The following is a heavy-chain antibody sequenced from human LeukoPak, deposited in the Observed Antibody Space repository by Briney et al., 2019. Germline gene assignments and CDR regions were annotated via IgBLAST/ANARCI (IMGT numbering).Heavy chain of an antibody. D-gene: IGHD2-2*01. CDR2: IRYDGSNK. CDR1: GFTFSSYG. CDR3: AKDLLGQKCLSSTSCYAYYYYGMDV. J-gene: IGHJ6*02. V-gene: IGHV3-30*02. Sequence: PGGSLRLSCAASGFTFSSYGMHWVRRAPGKGLEWVAFIRYDGSNKYYADSVKGRFTISRDNSKNTLYLQMNSLRAEDTAVYYCAKDLLGQKCLSSTSCYAYYYYGMDVWGQGTTVTVSS.